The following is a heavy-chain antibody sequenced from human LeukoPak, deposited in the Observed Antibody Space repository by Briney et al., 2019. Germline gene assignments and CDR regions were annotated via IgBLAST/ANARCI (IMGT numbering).Heavy chain of an antibody. CDR1: GFTFSTYA. CDR3: ARGRLGRAAAFDY. V-gene: IGHV3-21*01. D-gene: IGHD6-13*01. Sequence: PGGSLRLSCAASGFTFSTYAMSWVRQAPGKGLEWVSSISGSSSYIYYADSVKGRFTISRDNAKNSLYLQMNSLRAEDTAVYYCARGRLGRAAAFDYWGQGTLVTVSS. J-gene: IGHJ4*02. CDR2: ISGSSSYI.